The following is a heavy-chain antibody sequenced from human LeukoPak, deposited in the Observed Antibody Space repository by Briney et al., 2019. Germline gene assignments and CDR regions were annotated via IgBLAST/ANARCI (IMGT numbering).Heavy chain of an antibody. Sequence: SETLSLTCTVSGGSITSSSHYWGWIRQPPGKGLEWIGSIYYSGDTYYNPSLKSRVTISVDTSKSQFSLRLSSVTAADTAVYYCARGVDYYGVWGQGTLVTVSS. D-gene: IGHD3-10*01. J-gene: IGHJ4*02. V-gene: IGHV4-39*01. CDR1: GGSITSSSHY. CDR3: ARGVDYYGV. CDR2: IYYSGDT.